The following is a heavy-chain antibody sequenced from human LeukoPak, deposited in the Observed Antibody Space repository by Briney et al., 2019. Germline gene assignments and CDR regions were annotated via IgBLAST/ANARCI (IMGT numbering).Heavy chain of an antibody. CDR2: INPSGGST. Sequence: GASVKVSCKASGYTFTSYYMHWVRQAPGQGLEWMGIINPSGGSTSYAQKFQGKVTMTRDTSTSTDYMELSSQRSENTAVYYCARGQQEGDFWGQGTLFTVSS. J-gene: IGHJ4*02. CDR3: ARGQQEGDF. V-gene: IGHV1-46*01. CDR1: GYTFTSYY.